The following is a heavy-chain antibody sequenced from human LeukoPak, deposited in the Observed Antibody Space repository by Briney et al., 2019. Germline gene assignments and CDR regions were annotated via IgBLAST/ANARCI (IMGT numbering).Heavy chain of an antibody. V-gene: IGHV1-24*01. J-gene: IGHJ4*02. CDR1: GYTLIEIS. CDR2: IDPEDGET. Sequence: ASVKVSCKVSGYTLIEISIYWVRQAPGKGLEWMGGIDPEDGETIYAQKFQGRVTMTEDTSTGTAYMDLSSPTSEDTAVYYCVTEYLGHWGQGTLVIVSS. CDR3: VTEYLGH.